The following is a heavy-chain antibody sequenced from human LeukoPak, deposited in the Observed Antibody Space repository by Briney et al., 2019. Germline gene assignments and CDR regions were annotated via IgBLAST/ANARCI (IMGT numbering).Heavy chain of an antibody. D-gene: IGHD6-19*01. CDR2: IYYSGGT. CDR1: GGAISSDSYF. V-gene: IGHV4-39*07. CDR3: ARDMSWSGWFALDL. J-gene: IGHJ5*02. Sequence: PSETLSLTCTVSGGAISSDSYFWGWIRQSPGKGLEWIGSIYYSGGTHYNPSLKSRVFISLDTSKSQFSLRLTSVIAADTAVYYCARDMSWSGWFALDLWGQGTLVTVSS.